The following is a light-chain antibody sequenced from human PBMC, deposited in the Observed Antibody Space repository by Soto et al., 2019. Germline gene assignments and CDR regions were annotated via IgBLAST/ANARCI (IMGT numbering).Light chain of an antibody. J-gene: IGKJ3*01. V-gene: IGKV3D-20*01. CDR1: QSVSSSY. CDR3: QQYGTSPST. CDR2: DAS. Sequence: EIVLTQSPATLSLSPGERATLSCGASQSVSSSYLTWYQQKPGLAPRLLIYDASSRATGIPDRFSGSCSGTDFTLTISRLEAEDFAVYYGQQYGTSPSTFGPGTKVDIK.